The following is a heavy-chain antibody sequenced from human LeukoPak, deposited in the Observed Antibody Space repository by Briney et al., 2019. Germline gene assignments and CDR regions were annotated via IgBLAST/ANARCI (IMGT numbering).Heavy chain of an antibody. Sequence: QAGGSLRLSCAASAFTFDDYGMSWVRQAPGKGLEWVSGINWNGGSTGYADSVKGRFTISRDNAKNSLYLQMNSLRAEDTALYYCARVTSSGWYRNYFDYWGQGTLVTVSS. J-gene: IGHJ4*02. CDR2: INWNGGST. CDR1: AFTFDDYG. D-gene: IGHD6-19*01. CDR3: ARVTSSGWYRNYFDY. V-gene: IGHV3-20*04.